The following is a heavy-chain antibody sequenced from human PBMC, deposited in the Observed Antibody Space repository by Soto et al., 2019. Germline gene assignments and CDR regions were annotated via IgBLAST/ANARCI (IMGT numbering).Heavy chain of an antibody. D-gene: IGHD2-2*01. V-gene: IGHV5-51*01. CDR1: GSSSTSYW. Sequence: GESLKISCQGFGSSSTSYWISWVRQIPFTVLAWMWSIYPGDSDTRYSPYFQGQVTISVDKSIRTAYLQWSRLKASDSAMYYCGRGQYMLHPTTDPRMGYYYGMDVWGQGTTVTVYS. CDR2: IYPGDSDT. J-gene: IGHJ6*02. CDR3: GRGQYMLHPTTDPRMGYYYGMDV.